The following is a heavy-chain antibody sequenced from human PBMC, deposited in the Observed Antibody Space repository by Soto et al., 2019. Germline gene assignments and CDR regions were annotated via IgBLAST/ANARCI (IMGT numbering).Heavy chain of an antibody. CDR1: GFTFSGNR. CDR3: ATNYQAY. J-gene: IGHJ4*02. V-gene: IGHV3-7*01. CDR2: INQDGGVR. D-gene: IGHD3-10*01. Sequence: EVQLVESGGGLVQPGGSLRLSCAASGFTFSGNRMIWVRQAPGKGLEWVAKINQDGGVRYYVDSVKGRFTISRDNAKNSLYLQMNSLRAEDTAVYYCATNYQAYCGQGTLVTVSS.